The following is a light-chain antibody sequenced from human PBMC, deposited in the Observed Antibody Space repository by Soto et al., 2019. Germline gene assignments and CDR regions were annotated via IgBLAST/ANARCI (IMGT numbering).Light chain of an antibody. J-gene: IGLJ3*02. CDR1: SSNIGAGYD. Sequence: QSVLTQPPSVSGAPGQRVTISCSGNSSNIGAGYDAHWYQLLPGTAPKLLIFGFTSRPSGVPDRFSGSKSDTSASLAITGLQADDEAYYYCQSFDRSPNSWVFGGGTQLTVL. V-gene: IGLV1-40*01. CDR3: QSFDRSPNSWV. CDR2: GFT.